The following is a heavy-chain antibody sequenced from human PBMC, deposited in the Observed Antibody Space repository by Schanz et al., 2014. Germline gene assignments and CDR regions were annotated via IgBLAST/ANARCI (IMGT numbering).Heavy chain of an antibody. J-gene: IGHJ5*02. Sequence: GPEVKEPGASVKVSCEASRYTFNTYGLNWVRQAPGQGLEWMGWISAYTNNTNYSQKVQGRVTMTTDTSTGTAYMELRSLRSDDTAVYYCARDRRRYCSTASCLHDNWFDPWGQGTLVIVSS. CDR3: ARDRRRYCSTASCLHDNWFDP. D-gene: IGHD2-2*01. CDR1: RYTFNTYG. V-gene: IGHV1-18*01. CDR2: ISAYTNNT.